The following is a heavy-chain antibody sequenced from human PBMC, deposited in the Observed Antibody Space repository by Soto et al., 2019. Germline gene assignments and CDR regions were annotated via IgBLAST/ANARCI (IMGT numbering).Heavy chain of an antibody. CDR3: ARDVAAVYTGYDCSFDY. CDR2: ISDSGTIT. CDR1: DFIFSNYG. V-gene: IGHV3-23*01. Sequence: PGGSLRLSCEGSDFIFSNYGMSWVRQAPGKGLEWVAGISDSGTITNYADSVKGRFTISKDSSKNTLSLQMNSLRGEDTAVYYCARDVAAVYTGYDCSFDYWGQGTLVTVSS. J-gene: IGHJ4*02. D-gene: IGHD5-12*01.